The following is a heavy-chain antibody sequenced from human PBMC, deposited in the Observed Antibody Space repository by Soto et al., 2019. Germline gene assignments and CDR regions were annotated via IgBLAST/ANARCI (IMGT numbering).Heavy chain of an antibody. CDR3: GGYYYDSSGYYSPPIDY. J-gene: IGHJ4*02. D-gene: IGHD3-22*01. CDR2: IYYSGST. Sequence: SETLSLTCTVSGGSISSYYWSWIRQPPGKGLEWTGYIYYSGSTNYNPSLKSRVTISVDTSKNQFSQKLSPVTAAETAVYYCGGYYYDSSGYYSPPIDYWGQGTLVTVSS. V-gene: IGHV4-59*08. CDR1: GGSISSYY.